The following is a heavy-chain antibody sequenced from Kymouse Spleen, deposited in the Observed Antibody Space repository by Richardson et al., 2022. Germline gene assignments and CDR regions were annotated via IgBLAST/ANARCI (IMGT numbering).Heavy chain of an antibody. D-gene: IGHD6-19*01. CDR1: GGSISSYY. Sequence: QVQLQESGPGLVKPSETLSLTCTVSGGSISSYYWSWIRQPPGKGLEWIGYIYYSGSTNYNPSLKSRVTISVDTSKNQFSLKLSSVTAADTAVYYCARAVAGDWYFDLWGRGTLVTVSS. V-gene: IGHV4-59*01. J-gene: IGHJ2*01. CDR3: ARAVAGDWYFDL. CDR2: IYYSGST.